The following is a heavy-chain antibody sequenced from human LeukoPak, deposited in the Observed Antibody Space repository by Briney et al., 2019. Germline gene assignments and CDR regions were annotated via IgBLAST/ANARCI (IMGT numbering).Heavy chain of an antibody. CDR1: GGSISSYY. D-gene: IGHD6-19*01. CDR3: ATTALSSGWETRAFDI. CDR2: IYYSGST. J-gene: IGHJ3*02. V-gene: IGHV4-59*01. Sequence: PSETLSLTCTVSGGSISSYYWSWIRQPPGKGLEWIGYIYYSGSTNYNPSLKSRVTISVDTSKNQFSLKLSSVTAADTAVYYCATTALSSGWETRAFDIWGQGTMVTVSS.